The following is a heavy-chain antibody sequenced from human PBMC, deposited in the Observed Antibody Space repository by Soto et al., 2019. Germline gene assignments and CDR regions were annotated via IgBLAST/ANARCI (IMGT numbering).Heavy chain of an antibody. CDR1: GFTFSSYG. V-gene: IGHV3-33*01. D-gene: IGHD6-13*01. J-gene: IGHJ4*02. CDR3: ARDRAGHLDY. CDR2: IWYDGSNK. Sequence: QVQLVESGGGVVQPVRSLRLSCAPSGFTFSSYGMHWVRQAPGKGLEWVAVIWYDGSNKYYADSVKGRFTISRDNSKNTLYLQMNSPRAEDTAVYYCARDRAGHLDYWGQGTLVIVSS.